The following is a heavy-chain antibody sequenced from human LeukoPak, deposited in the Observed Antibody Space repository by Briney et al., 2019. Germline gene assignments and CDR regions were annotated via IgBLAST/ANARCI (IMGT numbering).Heavy chain of an antibody. J-gene: IGHJ4*02. D-gene: IGHD1-26*01. Sequence: GGSLRLSCAVSGFTFSNAWMSWVRQAPGKGLEWVGRIKPKTDGGTTDYAAPVKGRFTISRDDSKNTLFLQMNSLKAEDTAVYSCSRRIVGVPGPFASWGQGTLVTVS. CDR2: IKPKTDGGTT. V-gene: IGHV3-15*01. CDR3: SRRIVGVPGPFAS. CDR1: GFTFSNAW.